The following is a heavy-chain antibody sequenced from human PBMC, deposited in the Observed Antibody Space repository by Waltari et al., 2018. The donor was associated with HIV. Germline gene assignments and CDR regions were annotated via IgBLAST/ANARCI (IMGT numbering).Heavy chain of an antibody. CDR1: GPTPRSDW. J-gene: IGHJ3*01. CDR2: IKEDGSEK. V-gene: IGHV3-7*01. CDR3: ARSRSDAFDL. Sequence: EVQLVESGGGWVQPGGPLRLSCEATGPTPRSDWMTWVRQAPGKGLEWVANIKEDGSEKWYVDSVKGRFTISRDNAKNSVYLQMNSLRAEDTAVYYCARSRSDAFDLWGQGTMVTVSS.